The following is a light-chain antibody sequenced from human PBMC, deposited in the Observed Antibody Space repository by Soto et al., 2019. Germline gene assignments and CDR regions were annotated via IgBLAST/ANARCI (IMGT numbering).Light chain of an antibody. CDR2: GAS. V-gene: IGKV3-20*01. CDR1: QSVSSSY. CDR3: HQYGSSRP. J-gene: IGKJ1*01. Sequence: EIVLTQYPGTLALSPGERATLYCRASQSVSSSYLAWYQQKPGQAPRLLIYGASSGATGIPDRFSGSGSGTDFTLTISRLEPEDFAGYYCHQYGSSRPVGKGNKVEIK.